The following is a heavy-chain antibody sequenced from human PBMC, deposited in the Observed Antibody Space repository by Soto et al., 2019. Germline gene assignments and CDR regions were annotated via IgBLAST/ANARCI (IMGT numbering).Heavy chain of an antibody. D-gene: IGHD2-2*01. CDR2: ISSSSSYI. CDR3: ARSCSSTSCYRGIDY. V-gene: IGHV3-21*01. J-gene: IGHJ4*02. CDR1: GFTFSSYS. Sequence: PGGSLRLSCAASGFTFSSYSMNWVRQAPGKGLEWVSSISSSSSYIYYADSVKGRFTISRDNAKNSLYLQMNSLRAEDTAVYYCARSCSSTSCYRGIDYWGQGTLVTVSS.